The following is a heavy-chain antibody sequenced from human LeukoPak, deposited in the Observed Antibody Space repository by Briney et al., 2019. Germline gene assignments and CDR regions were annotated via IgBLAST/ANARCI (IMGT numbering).Heavy chain of an antibody. Sequence: SETLSLTCIVSGGSISSFYWNWIRQPPGKGLEWIGYVYYSGSTKYNPSLKSRVTISIDTSKNQFSLKLSSVTAADTAVYYCARGLGYFDWFRLGDPWGQGTLVTVSS. D-gene: IGHD3-9*01. CDR2: VYYSGST. CDR3: ARGLGYFDWFRLGDP. J-gene: IGHJ5*02. V-gene: IGHV4-59*01. CDR1: GGSISSFY.